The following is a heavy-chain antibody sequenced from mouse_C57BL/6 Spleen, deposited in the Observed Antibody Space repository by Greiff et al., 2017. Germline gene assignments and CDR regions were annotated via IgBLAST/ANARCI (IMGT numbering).Heavy chain of an antibody. CDR3: ARSGIYYDYDRGDY. V-gene: IGHV1-69*01. CDR1: GYTFTSYW. CDR2: IDPSDSYT. D-gene: IGHD2-4*01. Sequence: QVQLKQPGAELVMPGASVKLSCKASGYTFTSYWMHWVKQRPGQGLEWIGEIDPSDSYTNYNQKFKGKSTLTVDKSSSTAYMQLSSLTSEDSAVYYCARSGIYYDYDRGDYWGQGTTLTVSS. J-gene: IGHJ2*01.